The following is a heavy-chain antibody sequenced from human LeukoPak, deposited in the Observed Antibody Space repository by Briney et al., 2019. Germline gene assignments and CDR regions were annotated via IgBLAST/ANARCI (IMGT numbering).Heavy chain of an antibody. J-gene: IGHJ4*02. CDR3: AKARSIVGATND. Sequence: GGSLRLSCAASGFTFSSYAMSWVRQAPGKGLEWVSVIYSGGSTYYADSVKGRFTISRDNSKNTLYLQMNSLRAEDTAVYYCAKARSIVGATNDWGQGTLVTVSS. CDR2: IYSGGST. V-gene: IGHV3-66*01. CDR1: GFTFSSYA. D-gene: IGHD1-26*01.